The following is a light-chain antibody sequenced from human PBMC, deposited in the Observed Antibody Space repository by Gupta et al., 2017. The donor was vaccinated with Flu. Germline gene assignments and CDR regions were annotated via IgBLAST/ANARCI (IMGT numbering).Light chain of an antibody. V-gene: IGLV2-8*01. Sequence: QSALTQPPSASGSPGPSVTFSCTGTSSDIGGYNYVSWYQQHPGKAPKLMIYEVNKRPSGVPDRFSGSKSANTASLTVSGLQAEDEADYYCSSFAGSNTFVFGGGTKLTVL. CDR1: SSDIGGYNY. J-gene: IGLJ2*01. CDR3: SSFAGSNTFV. CDR2: EVN.